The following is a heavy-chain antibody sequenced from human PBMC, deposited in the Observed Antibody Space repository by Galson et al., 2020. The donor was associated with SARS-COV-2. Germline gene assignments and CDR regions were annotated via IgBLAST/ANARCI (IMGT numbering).Heavy chain of an antibody. CDR3: VTLSVLTPELDY. Sequence: GGSLRLSCSASGFTFRTYTIHWVRQAPGKGLEYVSSISSNGDSTYYADSVKGRFTISRDNSKNTLHLQMSSLRPEDTAVYYCVTLSVLTPELDYWGQGTLVTVSS. J-gene: IGHJ4*02. D-gene: IGHD7-27*01. V-gene: IGHV3-64D*06. CDR1: GFTFRTYT. CDR2: ISSNGDST.